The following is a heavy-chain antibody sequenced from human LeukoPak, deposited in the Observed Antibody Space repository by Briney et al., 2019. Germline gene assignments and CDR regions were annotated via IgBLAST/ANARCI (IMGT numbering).Heavy chain of an antibody. Sequence: QTGGSLRLSCAASGFTFSSYGMHWVRQAPGKGLEWVALLSGDETYIDYTDSVKGRFTISRDTSKNTLFLQMNSLRADDTAIYYCAKAAVYSRNWTPFDDWGQGTLVTVSS. CDR3: AKAAVYSRNWTPFDD. J-gene: IGHJ4*02. CDR1: GFTFSSYG. D-gene: IGHD6-13*01. CDR2: LSGDETYI. V-gene: IGHV3-33*05.